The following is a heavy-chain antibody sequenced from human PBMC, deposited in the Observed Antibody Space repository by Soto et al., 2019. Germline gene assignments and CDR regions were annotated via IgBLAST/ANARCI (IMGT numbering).Heavy chain of an antibody. J-gene: IGHJ3*02. CDR3: ATYDILTGPNPIRAFDI. CDR1: GGSISRGGYY. V-gene: IGHV4-31*03. Sequence: SETLSLTCTVSGGSISRGGYYWSWIHQHPGKGLEWIGYIYYSGSTYYNPSLKSRVTISVDTSKNQFSLKLSSVTAADTAVYYCATYDILTGPNPIRAFDIWGQGTMVTVSS. CDR2: IYYSGST. D-gene: IGHD3-9*01.